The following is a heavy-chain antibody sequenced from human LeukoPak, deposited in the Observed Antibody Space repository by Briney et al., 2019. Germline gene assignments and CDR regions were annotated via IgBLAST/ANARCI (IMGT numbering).Heavy chain of an antibody. CDR1: GFTFSSYA. V-gene: IGHV3-23*01. J-gene: IGHJ3*02. CDR3: AKEGGYCSSTSCDAFDI. CDR2: ISGSGALS. D-gene: IGHD2-2*01. Sequence: PGGSLRLSCAASGFTFSSYAMSWVRQAPGEGLEWVSDISGSGALSYYADSVKGRFTISRDNSKNTLYLQMNSLRAEDTAVYYCAKEGGYCSSTSCDAFDIWGQGTMVTVSS.